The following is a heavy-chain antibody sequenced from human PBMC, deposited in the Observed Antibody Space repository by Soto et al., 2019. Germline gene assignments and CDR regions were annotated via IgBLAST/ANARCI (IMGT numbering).Heavy chain of an antibody. Sequence: SETLSLTCTVSGGSISSYYWSWIRQPPGKGLKWIGYIYYSGSTNYNPSLKSRVTISVDTSKNQFSLKLSSVTAADTAVYYCARDIMGTNYYYYGMDVWGQGTTVTVSS. CDR3: ARDIMGTNYYYYGMDV. CDR2: IYYSGST. J-gene: IGHJ6*02. D-gene: IGHD2-8*01. CDR1: GGSISSYY. V-gene: IGHV4-59*01.